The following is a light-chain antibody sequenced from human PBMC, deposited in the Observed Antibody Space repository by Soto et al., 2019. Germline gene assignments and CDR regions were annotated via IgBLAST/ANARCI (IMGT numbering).Light chain of an antibody. J-gene: IGKJ1*01. Sequence: VMTQAPATLSVSPGERATLSCRASQTINNNIAWYQLKDGQVPRLLIYGASTRATDIPARFSGSGSGTEFTLTISSLQSEDFAESNCQQYNNWTQTFGQGTKVEIK. V-gene: IGKV3-15*01. CDR2: GAS. CDR3: QQYNNWTQT. CDR1: QTINNN.